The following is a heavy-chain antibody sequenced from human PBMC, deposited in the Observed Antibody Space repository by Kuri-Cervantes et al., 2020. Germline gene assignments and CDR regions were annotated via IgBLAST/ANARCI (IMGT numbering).Heavy chain of an antibody. V-gene: IGHV1-24*01. CDR2: FDPEDGET. CDR1: GYTLTELS. Sequence: ASVKVSCKVSGYTLTELSMHWVRQAPGKGLEWMGGFDPEDGETIYAQKFQGRVTMTEDTSTGTAYMELSSLRSEDTAVYYCATDRVMITFGGVIVIPTFDYWGQGTLVTVSS. D-gene: IGHD3-16*02. J-gene: IGHJ4*02. CDR3: ATDRVMITFGGVIVIPTFDY.